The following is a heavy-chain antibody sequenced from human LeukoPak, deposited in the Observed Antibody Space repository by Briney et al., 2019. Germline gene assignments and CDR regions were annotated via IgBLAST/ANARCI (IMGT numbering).Heavy chain of an antibody. Sequence: SETLSLTCTVSGGSISDYYWSWIRQPPGKGRECIGYVYSGSTSYSPSLKSRVSISVDTSRNQFSLRLSSVTAADTAVYYCARSAAYYDFWTGYYNALCYMDVWGKGITVTVSS. J-gene: IGHJ6*03. V-gene: IGHV4-59*01. CDR1: GGSISDYY. CDR2: VYSGST. D-gene: IGHD3-3*01. CDR3: ARSAAYYDFWTGYYNALCYMDV.